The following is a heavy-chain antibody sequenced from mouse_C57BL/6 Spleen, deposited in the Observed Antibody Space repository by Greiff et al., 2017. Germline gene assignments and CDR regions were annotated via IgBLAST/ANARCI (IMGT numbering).Heavy chain of an antibody. CDR2: IHPNSGST. D-gene: IGHD2-5*01. CDR3: ARDYYSNYAMDY. CDR1: GYTFTSYW. V-gene: IGHV1-64*01. Sequence: QVQLQQSGAELVKPGASVKLSCKASGYTFTSYWMHWVKQRPGQGLEWIGMIHPNSGSTNYNEKFKSKATLTVDKSSSTAYMQLSSLTSEDSAVYYCARDYYSNYAMDYWGQGTSVTVSS. J-gene: IGHJ4*01.